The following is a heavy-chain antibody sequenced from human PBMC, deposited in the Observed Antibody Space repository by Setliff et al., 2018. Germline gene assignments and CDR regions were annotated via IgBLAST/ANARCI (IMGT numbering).Heavy chain of an antibody. CDR3: ARVSGFLYMDV. J-gene: IGHJ6*03. CDR1: GFNFADYG. V-gene: IGHV4-4*09. Sequence: SETLSLSCTCSGFNFADYGVGWVRQAPGKGLEWLGQIYTSWSTNYNPSLKGRATLSIDASKRQFSLKLTSVTAADTAVYYCARVSGFLYMDVWGKGTTVTVSS. D-gene: IGHD3-3*01. CDR2: IYTSWST.